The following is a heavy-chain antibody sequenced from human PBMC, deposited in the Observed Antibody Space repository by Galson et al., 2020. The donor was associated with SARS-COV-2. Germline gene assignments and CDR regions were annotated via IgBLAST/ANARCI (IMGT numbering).Heavy chain of an antibody. J-gene: IGHJ5*02. CDR3: ARMGPVFNWFDP. CDR2: IYYSGST. V-gene: IGHV4-59*11. CDR1: GGSISSHY. D-gene: IGHD1-26*01. Sequence: SETLSLTCTVSGGSISSHYWSWIRQPPGKGLEWIGYIYYSGSTNYNPSLKSRVTISVDTSKNQFSLKLSSVTAADTAVYYCARMGPVFNWFDPWGQGTLVTVSS.